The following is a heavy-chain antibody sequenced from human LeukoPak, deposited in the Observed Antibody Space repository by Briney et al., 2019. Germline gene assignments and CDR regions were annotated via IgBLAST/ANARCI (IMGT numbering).Heavy chain of an antibody. CDR1: GFTFSSYN. V-gene: IGHV3-30*02. Sequence: GGSLRLSCAASGFTFSSYNTHWVRQPPGKGLEWVAFIRLDGNNKYYADSVKGRFTISRDNSKNTLFLQMNSLRAEDTAVYYCAKDFGYGVDYWGQGTLVTVSS. D-gene: IGHD5-12*01. CDR3: AKDFGYGVDY. J-gene: IGHJ4*02. CDR2: IRLDGNNK.